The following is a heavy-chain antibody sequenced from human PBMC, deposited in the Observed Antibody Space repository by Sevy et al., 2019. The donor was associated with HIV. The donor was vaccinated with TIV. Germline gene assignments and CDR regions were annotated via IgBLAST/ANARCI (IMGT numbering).Heavy chain of an antibody. D-gene: IGHD3-22*01. V-gene: IGHV3-30*04. CDR1: GFTFSAYA. CDR2: ISYDGSNE. Sequence: GGSLRLSCAASGFTFSAYAMHWVRQAPGKGLEWVAIISYDGSNEYYADSVKGRLTISRDNSNNTLYLQINSLRAEDKAVYYCARDRVRGVYYDNTMDPWGQGTLVTVSS. J-gene: IGHJ5*02. CDR3: ARDRVRGVYYDNTMDP.